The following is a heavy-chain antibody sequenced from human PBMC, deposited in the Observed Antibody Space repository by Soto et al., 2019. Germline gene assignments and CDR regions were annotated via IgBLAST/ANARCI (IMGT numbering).Heavy chain of an antibody. CDR2: IGASGDIT. Sequence: GKGLEWVAGIGASGDITWYADSVKGRLSISRDNSKNTLYLQLNSLRFEDTAVYYCAKDDCTRRGDDYFDFWGPGTLVPVSS. V-gene: IGHV3-23*01. J-gene: IGHJ4*02. CDR3: AKDDCTRRGDDYFDF. D-gene: IGHD2-21*02.